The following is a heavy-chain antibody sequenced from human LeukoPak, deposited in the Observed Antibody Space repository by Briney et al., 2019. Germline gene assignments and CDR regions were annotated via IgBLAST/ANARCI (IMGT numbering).Heavy chain of an antibody. CDR2: ISGSGGST. Sequence: GGSLRLSCAASGFTFSSYAMSWVRQAPGKGLEWVSAISGSGGSTYYADSVKGRFTISRDNSKNTLYLQMNSLRAEDTAVYYCAKETSPYSSGPRGAFDIWGQGIMVTVSX. CDR1: GFTFSSYA. J-gene: IGHJ3*02. D-gene: IGHD6-19*01. V-gene: IGHV3-23*01. CDR3: AKETSPYSSGPRGAFDI.